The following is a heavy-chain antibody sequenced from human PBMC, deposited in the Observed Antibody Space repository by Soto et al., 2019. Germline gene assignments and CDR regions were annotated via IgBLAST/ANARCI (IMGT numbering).Heavy chain of an antibody. CDR2: IIPIFGTA. CDR3: ASTKYYSSPYYSWYLGL. V-gene: IGHV1-69*06. Sequence: EASVNVSCKASEDTFRNYAISWVLQAPGQGLEWMGGIIPIFGTANYAQKFQGRVTITADTSANTVYLELSSLRSEDTAVYYCASTKYYSSPYYSWYLGLLGRGILVNVSS. D-gene: IGHD3-22*01. J-gene: IGHJ2*01. CDR1: EDTFRNYA.